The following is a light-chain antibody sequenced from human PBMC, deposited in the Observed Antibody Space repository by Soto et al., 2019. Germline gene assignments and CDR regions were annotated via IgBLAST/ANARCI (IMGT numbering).Light chain of an antibody. J-gene: IGLJ1*01. Sequence: QSVLTQPPSVSGAPGQRVTISCTGSSSNIGAGYDVHWYQQRPGTAPKLLIYDNNKRPSGIPDRFSGSKSGTSATLGITGLQTGDEADYYCGTWDSSLSAYVFGTGTKVTVL. CDR1: SSNIGAGYD. CDR3: GTWDSSLSAYV. V-gene: IGLV1-51*01. CDR2: DNN.